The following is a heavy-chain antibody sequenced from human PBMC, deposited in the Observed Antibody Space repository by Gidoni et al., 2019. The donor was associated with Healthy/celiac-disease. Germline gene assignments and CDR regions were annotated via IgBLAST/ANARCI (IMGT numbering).Heavy chain of an antibody. D-gene: IGHD1-26*01. J-gene: IGHJ4*02. CDR1: GGSFSGYY. CDR2: INHSGST. V-gene: IGHV4-34*01. CDR3: AREADSGSYPLDY. Sequence: QVQLQQWSAGLLTPSETLSLTCAVYGGSFSGYYWSWIRQPPGKGLEWIGEINHSGSTNYNPSLKSRVTISVDTSKNQFSLKLSSVTAADTAVYYCAREADSGSYPLDYWGQGTLVTVSS.